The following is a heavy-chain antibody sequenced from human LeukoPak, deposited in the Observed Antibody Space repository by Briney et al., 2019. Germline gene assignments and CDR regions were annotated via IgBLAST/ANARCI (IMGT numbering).Heavy chain of an antibody. D-gene: IGHD3-10*01. V-gene: IGHV1-58*02. J-gene: IGHJ5*02. Sequence: KISCKGSGYTFTSYGISWVRQARGQRLEWIGWIVVGSGNTNYAQKFQERVTITRDMSTSTAYMELSSLRSEDTAVYYCAAGDGSGSYAGESWFDPWGQGTLVTVSS. CDR3: AAGDGSGSYAGESWFDP. CDR2: IVVGSGNT. CDR1: GYTFTSYG.